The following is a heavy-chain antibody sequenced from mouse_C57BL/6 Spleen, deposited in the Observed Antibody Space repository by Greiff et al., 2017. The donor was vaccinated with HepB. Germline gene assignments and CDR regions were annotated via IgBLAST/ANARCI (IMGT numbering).Heavy chain of an antibody. CDR1: GYTFTSYW. D-gene: IGHD2-3*01. V-gene: IGHV1-69*01. CDR2: IDPSDSYT. CDR3: ARDGYYDWYFDV. Sequence: QVQLQQPGAELVMPGASVKLSCKASGYTFTSYWMHWVKQRPGQGLEWIGEIDPSDSYTNYNQKFKGKSTLTVDKSSSTSYMQLISLTSEDSAVYYCARDGYYDWYFDVWGTGTTVTVSS. J-gene: IGHJ1*03.